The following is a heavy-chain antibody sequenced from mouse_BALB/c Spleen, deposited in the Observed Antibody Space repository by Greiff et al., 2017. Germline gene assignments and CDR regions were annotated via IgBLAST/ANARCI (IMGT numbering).Heavy chain of an antibody. D-gene: IGHD2-3*01. Sequence: VQLQQSGAELARPGASVKLSCKASGYTFTSYWMQWVKQRPGQGLEWIGAIYPGDGDTRYTQKFKGKATLTADKSSSTAYMQLSSLASEDSAVYYCALYDGYGFAYWGQGTLVTVFA. V-gene: IGHV1-87*01. CDR3: ALYDGYGFAY. CDR1: GYTFTSYW. J-gene: IGHJ3*01. CDR2: IYPGDGDT.